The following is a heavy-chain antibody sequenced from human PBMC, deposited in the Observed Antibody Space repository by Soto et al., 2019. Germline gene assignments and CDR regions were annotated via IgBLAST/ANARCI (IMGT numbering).Heavy chain of an antibody. D-gene: IGHD5-12*01. CDR2: ISSSGSTI. CDR3: ERAGGVATTFDY. Sequence: QVQLVESGGGLVKPGGSLRLSCAASGFTFSDYYMSWIRQAPGKGLEWVSYISSSGSTIYYADSVKGRFTISRDNAKNSLYLQMNSLRAEDTXXXXCERAGGVATTFDYWGQGTLVTVSS. CDR1: GFTFSDYY. J-gene: IGHJ4*02. V-gene: IGHV3-11*01.